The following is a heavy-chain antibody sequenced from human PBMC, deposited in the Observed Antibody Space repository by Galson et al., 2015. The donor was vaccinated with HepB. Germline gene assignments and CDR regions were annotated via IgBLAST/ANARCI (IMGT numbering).Heavy chain of an antibody. Sequence: SLRLSCAASGFTFSSYAMSWVRQAPGKGLEWVSAISGSGGSTYYEDSVKGRFTISRDNSKNTLYLQMDSLRPEDTAVYYCMNERAPYGTTSGAFDIWGQGTMVTVSP. CDR1: GFTFSSYA. CDR2: ISGSGGST. V-gene: IGHV3-23*01. J-gene: IGHJ3*02. D-gene: IGHD3-10*01. CDR3: MNERAPYGTTSGAFDI.